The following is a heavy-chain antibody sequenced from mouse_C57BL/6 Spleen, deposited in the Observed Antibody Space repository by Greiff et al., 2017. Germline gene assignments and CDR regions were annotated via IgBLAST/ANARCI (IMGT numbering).Heavy chain of an antibody. V-gene: IGHV1-69*01. J-gene: IGHJ2*01. CDR3: ARGDWDGGFDY. Sequence: QVQLQQPGAELVMPGASVKLSCKASGYTFTSYWMHWVKQRPGQGLEWIGEIDPSDSYTNYNQKFKGKSTLTVDKSSSTAYLQLSSLTSEDSAVYYCARGDWDGGFDYWGQGTTLTVSS. CDR1: GYTFTSYW. CDR2: IDPSDSYT. D-gene: IGHD4-1*01.